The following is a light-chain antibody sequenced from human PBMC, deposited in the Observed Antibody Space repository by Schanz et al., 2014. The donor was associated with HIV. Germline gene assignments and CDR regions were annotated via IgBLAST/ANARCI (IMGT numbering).Light chain of an antibody. CDR1: SSDVGSYNL. Sequence: QSALTQPASVSGSPGQSITISCTGPSSDVGSYNLVSWYQQHPGKAPKLMIYEGSKRPSGVSNRVSGSKSGNTASLTISGLQAEDEADYYCISYTRDTVLFGGGTKLTVL. J-gene: IGLJ2*01. CDR2: EGS. V-gene: IGLV2-14*02. CDR3: ISYTRDTVL.